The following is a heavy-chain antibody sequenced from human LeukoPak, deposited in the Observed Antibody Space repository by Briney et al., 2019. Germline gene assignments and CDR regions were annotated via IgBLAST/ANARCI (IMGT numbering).Heavy chain of an antibody. D-gene: IGHD2-2*01. J-gene: IGHJ4*02. CDR2: IRYDGSNK. CDR1: GFTFSSYG. V-gene: IGHV3-30*02. Sequence: GGSLRLSCTASGFTFSSYGMHWVRQAPGKGLEWVAFIRYDGSNKYYADSVKGRFTISRDNSKNTLYLQMNSLRAEDTAVYYCAKDRGYCSSTSCPIIHWGQGTLVTVSS. CDR3: AKDRGYCSSTSCPIIH.